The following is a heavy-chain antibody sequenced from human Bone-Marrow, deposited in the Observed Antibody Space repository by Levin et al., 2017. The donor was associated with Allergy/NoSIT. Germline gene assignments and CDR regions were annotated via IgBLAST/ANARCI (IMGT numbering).Heavy chain of an antibody. D-gene: IGHD5-12*01. Sequence: QTLSLTCPFSGFSLSTSGMCVSWLRQPPGKALEWLARIDWDDDKYYSTSLKTRLTISKDTSKNQVVLTMTNMDPVDTATYYCARTAQDLRLAAFDSWGQGTMVTVSS. J-gene: IGHJ3*02. CDR2: IDWDDDK. CDR1: GFSLSTSGMC. V-gene: IGHV2-70*11. CDR3: ARTAQDLRLAAFDS.